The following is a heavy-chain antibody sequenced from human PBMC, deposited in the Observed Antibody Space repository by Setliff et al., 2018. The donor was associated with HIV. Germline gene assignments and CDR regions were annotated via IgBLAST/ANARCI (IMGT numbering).Heavy chain of an antibody. V-gene: IGHV3-7*03. Sequence: PGGSLRLSCAASGFTFSSYWMSWVRQAPGKGLEWVANINEDGSDKFYVDSIKGRFTVSRDNAKNSLYLQMSSLRAEDTAVYYCAKDRVNAYYYYYMDVWGKGTTVTVSS. D-gene: IGHD4-4*01. CDR3: AKDRVNAYYYYYMDV. CDR1: GFTFSSYW. CDR2: INEDGSDK. J-gene: IGHJ6*03.